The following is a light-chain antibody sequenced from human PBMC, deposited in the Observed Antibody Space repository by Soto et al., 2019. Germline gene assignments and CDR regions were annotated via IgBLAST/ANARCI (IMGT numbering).Light chain of an antibody. CDR2: DVS. CDR1: SSDVGAYNS. Sequence: QSALDHPASWSGSPGQSITISCTGTSSDVGAYNSVAWYQHNPGKAPKLMIYDVSNRPSRVSSRFSGSKSANTASLSISGLQADDEADYYCSSYTSSSTLVFGTGTKVTGL. V-gene: IGLV2-14*01. J-gene: IGLJ1*01. CDR3: SSYTSSSTLV.